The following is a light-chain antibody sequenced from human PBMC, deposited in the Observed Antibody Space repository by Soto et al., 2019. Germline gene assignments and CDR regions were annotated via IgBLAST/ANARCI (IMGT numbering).Light chain of an antibody. V-gene: IGLV6-57*04. J-gene: IGLJ2*01. CDR3: QSFDSSPPPPPVV. CDR1: SGSIASNY. CDR2: EDN. Sequence: NFMLTQPHSVSESPGKTVTISCTRSSGSIASNYVQWYQQRPGSAPTTVIYEDNQRPSGVPDRFSGSIDSSSNSASLTISGLKTWDGGGYFCQSFDSSPPPPPVVFGGGTKLTVL.